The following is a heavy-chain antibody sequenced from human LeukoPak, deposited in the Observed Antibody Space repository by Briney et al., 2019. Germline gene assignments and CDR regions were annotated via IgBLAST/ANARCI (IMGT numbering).Heavy chain of an antibody. V-gene: IGHV1-18*04. D-gene: IGHD3-16*01. CDR2: ISAYNGNT. J-gene: IGHJ4*02. Sequence: ASVKVSCKASGYTSTSYGISWVRQAPGQGLEWMGWISAYNGNTNYAQKLQGRVTMTTDTSTSTAYMELRSLRSDDTAVYYCARHEERGSPFDYWGQGTLVTVSS. CDR1: GYTSTSYG. CDR3: ARHEERGSPFDY.